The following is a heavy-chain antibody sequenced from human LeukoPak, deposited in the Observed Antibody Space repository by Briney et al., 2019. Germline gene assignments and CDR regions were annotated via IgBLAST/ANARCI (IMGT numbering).Heavy chain of an antibody. Sequence: GGSLRLSCAASGFTFNKYAMNWVRQAPGMGLEWVSVISESVDTTYYADSVKGRFTISRDNSKNTLYLQMNNLRADDTAVYYCARRADYGDFDNWGQGTLVTVSS. D-gene: IGHD4-17*01. CDR1: GFTFNKYA. J-gene: IGHJ4*02. CDR3: ARRADYGDFDN. CDR2: ISESVDTT. V-gene: IGHV3-23*01.